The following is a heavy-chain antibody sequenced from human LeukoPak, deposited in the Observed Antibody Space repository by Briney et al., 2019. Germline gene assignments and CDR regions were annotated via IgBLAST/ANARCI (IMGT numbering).Heavy chain of an antibody. Sequence: PSETLFLSCAVYGGSFSGYYWSWIRQPPGKGLEWIGEINHSGSTNCNPSLKSRVTISVDTSKNQFSLKLSSVTAADTAVYYCARDRFWNLGATFDYWGQGTLVTVSS. CDR3: ARDRFWNLGATFDY. V-gene: IGHV4-34*01. D-gene: IGHD3-3*01. CDR2: INHSGST. CDR1: GGSFSGYY. J-gene: IGHJ4*02.